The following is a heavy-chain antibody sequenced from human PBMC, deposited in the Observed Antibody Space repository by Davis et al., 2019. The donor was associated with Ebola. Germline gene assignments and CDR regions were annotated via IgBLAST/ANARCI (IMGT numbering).Heavy chain of an antibody. CDR3: ARGRSSSRWAFDI. V-gene: IGHV1-2*02. CDR1: GYTFTDHA. Sequence: ASVKVSCKTSGYTFTDHAMHWVRQAPGQGLEWMGWINPNTDATTYAQSLQGRVTLTRDTSISTAYMDLSRLKSDDTAVYYCARGRSSSRWAFDIWGQRTMVTVSS. J-gene: IGHJ3*02. CDR2: INPNTDAT. D-gene: IGHD6-13*01.